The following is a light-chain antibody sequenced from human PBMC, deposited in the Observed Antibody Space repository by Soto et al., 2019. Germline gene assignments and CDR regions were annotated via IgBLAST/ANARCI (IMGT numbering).Light chain of an antibody. CDR1: SSNIGAGYD. CDR2: GNS. CDR3: QSYDSSLSGWV. V-gene: IGLV1-40*01. Sequence: QLVLTQPPSVSGAPGPRVTISCTESSSNIGAGYDVHWYQQLPGTAPKLLIYGNSNRPSGVPDRFSGSKSGTSASLAITGLQAEDEADYYCQSYDSSLSGWVFGGGTKLTVL. J-gene: IGLJ3*02.